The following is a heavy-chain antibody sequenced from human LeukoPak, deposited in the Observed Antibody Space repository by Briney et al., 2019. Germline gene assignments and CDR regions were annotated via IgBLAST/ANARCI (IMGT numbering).Heavy chain of an antibody. V-gene: IGHV3-21*01. CDR1: GFTFSSYS. J-gene: IGHJ6*03. CDR2: ISSSSSYI. D-gene: IGHD3-3*01. CDR3: ARVRSGAAGTFFGVDYYMDV. Sequence: TGGSLRPSCAASGFTFSSYSMNWVRQAPGKGLEWVSSISSSSSYIKYADSVKGRFTISRDNAKNSLYLQMNSLRAEDTAVYYCARVRSGAAGTFFGVDYYMDVWGKGTTITVSS.